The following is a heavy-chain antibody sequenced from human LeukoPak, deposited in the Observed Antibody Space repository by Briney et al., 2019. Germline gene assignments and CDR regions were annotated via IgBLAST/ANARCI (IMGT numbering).Heavy chain of an antibody. CDR3: ARATVAHY. J-gene: IGHJ4*02. CDR2: INHNGNVN. D-gene: IGHD4-23*01. CDR1: GVTLTSAW. Sequence: GGSLRLSCAVSGVTLTSAWMSWVRQAPGKGLEWVASINHNGNVNYYVDSVKGRFTISRDNAKNSLYLQMNSLRAEDTAVYYCARATVAHYWGQGTLVTVSS. V-gene: IGHV3-7*01.